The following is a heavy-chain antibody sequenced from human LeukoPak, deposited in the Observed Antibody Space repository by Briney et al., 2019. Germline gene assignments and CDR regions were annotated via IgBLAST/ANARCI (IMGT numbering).Heavy chain of an antibody. J-gene: IGHJ4*02. V-gene: IGHV3-64*01. D-gene: IGHD4-17*01. CDR3: ARGSPVTTADY. CDR2: ISSNGGST. CDR1: GFTFSSYA. Sequence: GGSMRLSCAASGFTFSSYAMHWVRQAPGEGLEYVSAISSNGGSTYYANSVKGRFTISRDNSKNTLYLQMGSLRAEDMAVYYCARGSPVTTADYWGQGTLVTVSS.